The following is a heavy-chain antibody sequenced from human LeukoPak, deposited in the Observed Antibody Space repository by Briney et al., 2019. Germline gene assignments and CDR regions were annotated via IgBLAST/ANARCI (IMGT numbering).Heavy chain of an antibody. V-gene: IGHV3-33*01. J-gene: IGHJ3*02. D-gene: IGHD1-26*01. CDR2: ILSDGSKE. CDR3: AAWELLRDDAFDI. Sequence: GGSLRLSCAASGFTFSSYGMHWVRQAPGKGLEWVAVILSDGSKEFYTDSVKGRFTISRDNSKNTLYLQMNSLRAEDTAVYYCAAWELLRDDAFDIWGQGTMVTVSS. CDR1: GFTFSSYG.